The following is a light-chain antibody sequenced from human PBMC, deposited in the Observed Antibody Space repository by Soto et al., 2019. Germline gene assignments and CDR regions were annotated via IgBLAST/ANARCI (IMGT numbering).Light chain of an antibody. CDR2: EGS. Sequence: QSARTQPASVSGSPGQSITISCTGTSSDVGSYNLVSWYQQHPGKAPKLMIYEGSKRPSGVSNRFSGSKSGNTASLTISGLQAEDEADYYCCSYAGSSTPYVFGTGTKV. J-gene: IGLJ1*01. V-gene: IGLV2-23*01. CDR1: SSDVGSYNL. CDR3: CSYAGSSTPYV.